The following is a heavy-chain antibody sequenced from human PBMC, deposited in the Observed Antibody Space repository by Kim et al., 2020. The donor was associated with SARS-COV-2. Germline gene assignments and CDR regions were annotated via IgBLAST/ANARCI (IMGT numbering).Heavy chain of an antibody. J-gene: IGHJ6*04. D-gene: IGHD3-3*01. CDR1: GASVSDTTYY. CDR3: TMEALRAPTFYGMDV. CDR2: IYKSEST. V-gene: IGHV4-61*01. Sequence: SETLSLTCTVSGASVSDTTYYWSWIRQPPGKTLEWIGYIYKSESTSYNPSLGGRAAISLDASKNQFSLELKSVTAADTAVYFCTMEALRAPTFYGMDVWGKGTTVYVSS.